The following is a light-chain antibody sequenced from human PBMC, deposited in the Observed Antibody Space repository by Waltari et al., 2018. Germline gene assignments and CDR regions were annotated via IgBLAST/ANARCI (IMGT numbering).Light chain of an antibody. V-gene: IGLV1-40*01. CDR2: GNS. CDR1: SSNIGVHYD. Sequence: QSVLTQPPSVSGAPGQRVTISCTGGSSNIGVHYDVHWYRQLPGTAPKLLIYGNSNRPSGVPDRFSGSKSGTSASLAITGLQTKDEAVYYCQSYDSSLSAVVFGGGTKLTVL. J-gene: IGLJ3*02. CDR3: QSYDSSLSAVV.